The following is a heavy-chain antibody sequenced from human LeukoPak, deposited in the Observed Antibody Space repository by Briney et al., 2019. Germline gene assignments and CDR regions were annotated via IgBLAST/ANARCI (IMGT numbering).Heavy chain of an antibody. CDR3: ARDRGSLGGFDS. V-gene: IGHV4-59*01. D-gene: IGHD3-16*01. J-gene: IGHJ4*02. CDR2: IYYSGST. CDR1: GGSIVGDY. Sequence: PSETLSLTCTVSGGSIVGDYWSWIRQPPGKGLEWIAYIYYSGSTNYNPSLESRVTISVDTSKNQFSLRLSSVTAADTAVYYCARDRGSLGGFDSWGQGTLVTVSS.